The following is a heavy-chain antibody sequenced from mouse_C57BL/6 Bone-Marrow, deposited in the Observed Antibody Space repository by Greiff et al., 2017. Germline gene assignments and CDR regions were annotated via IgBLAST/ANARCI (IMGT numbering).Heavy chain of an antibody. J-gene: IGHJ2*01. CDR2: INPNYGTT. V-gene: IGHV1-39*01. CDR1: GYSFTDYN. CDR3: ARGDYYGSSYDFDY. Sequence: LVKPGASVKISCKASGYSFTDYNMNWVKQSNGKSLEWIGVINPNYGTTSYNQKFKGKATLTVDQSSSTAYMQLNSLTSEDSAVYYCARGDYYGSSYDFDYWGQGTTLTVSS. D-gene: IGHD1-1*01.